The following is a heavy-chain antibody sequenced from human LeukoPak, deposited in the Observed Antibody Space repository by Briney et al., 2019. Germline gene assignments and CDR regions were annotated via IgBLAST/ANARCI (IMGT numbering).Heavy chain of an antibody. CDR2: ISYNSDTI. V-gene: IGHV3-9*01. J-gene: IGHJ2*01. CDR3: AKDNCGGDCYSGWYFDL. CDR1: GFTFSRYS. D-gene: IGHD2-21*02. Sequence: GGSLRLPCAASGFTFSRYSMNWVRQAPGKGLEWVSGISYNSDTIAYADSVKGRFTISRDNAKNSLYLQMNSLRAEDTALYYCAKDNCGGDCYSGWYFDLWGRGTLGTVSS.